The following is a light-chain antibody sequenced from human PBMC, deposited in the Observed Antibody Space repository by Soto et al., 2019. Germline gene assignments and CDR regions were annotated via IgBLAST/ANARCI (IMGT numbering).Light chain of an antibody. J-gene: IGLJ2*01. CDR1: SSNIGSNI. Sequence: QSVLTQPPSASGTPGQSVTISCSGSSSNIGSNIVNWYQQLPETAPKLLIYGNSNRPSGVPDRFSGSKSGTSASLAITGLQAEDEADYYCQSYDSSLSGSKVFGGGTKLTVL. CDR3: QSYDSSLSGSKV. CDR2: GNS. V-gene: IGLV1-40*01.